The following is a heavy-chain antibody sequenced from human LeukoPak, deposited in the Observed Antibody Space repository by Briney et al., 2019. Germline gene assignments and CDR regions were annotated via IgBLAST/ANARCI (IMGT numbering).Heavy chain of an antibody. CDR2: ISSGGGST. Sequence: PGGSLRLSCAASGFTFSSYAMSWVRQAPGKGLEWVSVISSGGGSTYYADSVKGRFTISRDNSKNTLYLHMNSLRAEDAAVYYCAKGPTYYYDTSGYVDYWGQGTLVTVSS. V-gene: IGHV3-23*01. CDR3: AKGPTYYYDTSGYVDY. J-gene: IGHJ4*02. D-gene: IGHD3-22*01. CDR1: GFTFSSYA.